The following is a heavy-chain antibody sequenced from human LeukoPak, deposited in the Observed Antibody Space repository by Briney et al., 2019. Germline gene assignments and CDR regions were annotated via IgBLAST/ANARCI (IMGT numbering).Heavy chain of an antibody. J-gene: IGHJ4*02. V-gene: IGHV4-39*07. CDR3: ARASTNSGFDY. CDR2: IYYSGST. D-gene: IGHD1-26*01. Sequence: SETLSLTCTVSGGSISSSSYYWGWIRQAPGKGLEWIGSIYYSGSTYYNPSLKSRVTISVDTSKNQFSLKLSSVTAADTAVYYCARASTNSGFDYWGQGTLVTVSS. CDR1: GGSISSSSYY.